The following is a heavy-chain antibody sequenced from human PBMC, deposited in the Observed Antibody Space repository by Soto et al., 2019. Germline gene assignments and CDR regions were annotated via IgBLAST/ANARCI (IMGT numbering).Heavy chain of an antibody. D-gene: IGHD6-13*01. CDR1: GFTFSSYS. V-gene: IGHV3-21*01. CDR2: ISSSSSYI. Sequence: SLRLSCAASGFTFSSYSMNWVRQAPGKGLEWVSSISSSSSYIYYADSVKGRFTISRDNAKNSLYLQMNSLRAEDTAVYYCARGVRAPGIAAAGTVGFLYGMDVWGQGTTVTVSS. CDR3: ARGVRAPGIAAAGTVGFLYGMDV. J-gene: IGHJ6*02.